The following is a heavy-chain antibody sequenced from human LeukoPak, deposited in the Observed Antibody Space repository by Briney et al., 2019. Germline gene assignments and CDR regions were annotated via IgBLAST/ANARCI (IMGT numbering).Heavy chain of an antibody. J-gene: IGHJ4*02. CDR1: GFTFSSYG. V-gene: IGHV3-30*18. CDR2: ISYDGSNK. Sequence: GGSLRLSCAASGFTFSSYGMHWVRQAPGKGLEWVAVISYDGSNKYYADSVKGRFTISRDNSKNTLYLQMNSLRAEDTAVYYCAKGGDYFDYWGQGTLVTVSS. CDR3: AKGGDYFDY.